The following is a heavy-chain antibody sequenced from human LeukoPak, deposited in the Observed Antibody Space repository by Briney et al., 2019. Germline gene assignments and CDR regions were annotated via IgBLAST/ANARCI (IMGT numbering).Heavy chain of an antibody. CDR2: INNDGSTT. Sequence: PGGSLRLSCAASGFTFSTYWMHWARQAPGKGLVWVSHINNDGSTTAYADSVKGRFTISRDNAKNTLYLQMNSLRADDTAVYYCTRDSYSSAWDWGQGTLVTVSS. V-gene: IGHV3-74*01. CDR1: GFTFSTYW. CDR3: TRDSYSSAWD. J-gene: IGHJ4*02. D-gene: IGHD6-19*01.